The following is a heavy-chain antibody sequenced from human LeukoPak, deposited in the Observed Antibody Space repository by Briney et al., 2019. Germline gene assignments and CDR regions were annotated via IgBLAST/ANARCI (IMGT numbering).Heavy chain of an antibody. J-gene: IGHJ6*03. CDR1: GFTFSSYA. Sequence: GGSLRLSCAASGFTFSSYAMHWVRQAPGKGLEWVSVISYDESNKYYADSVKGRFTISRDNSKNTLYLQMNSLRAEDTAVYYCARDYYSGWYYYYFMDVWGKGTTVTVSS. V-gene: IGHV3-30*04. CDR2: ISYDESNK. D-gene: IGHD6-19*01. CDR3: ARDYYSGWYYYYFMDV.